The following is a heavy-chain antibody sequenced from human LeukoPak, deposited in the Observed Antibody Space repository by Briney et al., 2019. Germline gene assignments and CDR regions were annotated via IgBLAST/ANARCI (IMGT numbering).Heavy chain of an antibody. V-gene: IGHV3-48*03. CDR1: EFTFSRFE. CDR3: ARDFGDYGGYYYMDL. CDR2: ITSISSST. D-gene: IGHD4-23*01. Sequence: GGSLRPSCTASEFTFSRFEMSWVRQAPGKGLEWVSYITSISSSTYYADFVKGRFTVSRDNAKNSLYLQMNSLTAEDTAIYYCARDFGDYGGYYYMDLWGKGTTVTVSS. J-gene: IGHJ6*03.